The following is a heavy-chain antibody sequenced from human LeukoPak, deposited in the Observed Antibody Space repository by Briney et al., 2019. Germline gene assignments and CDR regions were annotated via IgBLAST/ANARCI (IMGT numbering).Heavy chain of an antibody. CDR3: ARSGYCSSTSCTDDYYYGMDV. D-gene: IGHD2-2*01. CDR1: GFTFSSYS. V-gene: IGHV3-48*01. CDR2: ISSSGSTI. J-gene: IGHJ6*02. Sequence: GGSLRLSCAASGFTFSSYSMNWVRQAPGKGLEWVSYISSSGSTIYYADSVKGRFTISRDNAKNSVYLQMTSLRAEDTAVYYCARSGYCSSTSCTDDYYYGMDVWGQGTTVTVSS.